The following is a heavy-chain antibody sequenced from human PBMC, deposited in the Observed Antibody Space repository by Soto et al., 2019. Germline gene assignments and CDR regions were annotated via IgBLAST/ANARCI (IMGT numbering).Heavy chain of an antibody. CDR3: ARDCSGGSCYSRIYYYYGMDV. D-gene: IGHD2-15*01. J-gene: IGHJ6*02. CDR2: IKQDGSEK. Sequence: GGSLRLSCAAPGFTFCSYWVSWVRQAPGKGLEGGVNIKQDGSEKYYVDSVKGRFTISRDNAKNSLYLQMNSLRAEDTAVYYCARDCSGGSCYSRIYYYYGMDVWGQGTTVTVSS. V-gene: IGHV3-7*01. CDR1: GFTFCSYW.